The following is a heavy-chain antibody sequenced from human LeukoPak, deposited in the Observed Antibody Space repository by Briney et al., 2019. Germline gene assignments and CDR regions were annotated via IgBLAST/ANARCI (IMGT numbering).Heavy chain of an antibody. J-gene: IGHJ4*02. V-gene: IGHV1-46*01. Sequence: ASVKVSCKASGYTFTSYYMHWVRQAPGQGLEWMGIINPSGGSTSYAQKFQGRVTMTRDTSTSTAYMELRNLKSDDTAVYYCARDERSYGAPDYWGQGTLVTVSS. D-gene: IGHD4-17*01. CDR1: GYTFTSYY. CDR3: ARDERSYGAPDY. CDR2: INPSGGST.